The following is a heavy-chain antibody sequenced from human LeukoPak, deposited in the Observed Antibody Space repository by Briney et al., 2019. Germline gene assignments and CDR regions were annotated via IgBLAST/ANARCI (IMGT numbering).Heavy chain of an antibody. CDR2: IYYSGST. CDR3: VRDREQLGFDY. D-gene: IGHD6-13*01. Sequence: SETLSLTCTVSGGSISSSTYYWGWIRQPPGKGREWIGSIYYSGSTYYNPSLKSRVTISVDTSKNKFSLKLSSVTAADTAVYYCVRDREQLGFDYWGQGTLVTVSS. V-gene: IGHV4-39*07. CDR1: GGSISSSTYY. J-gene: IGHJ4*02.